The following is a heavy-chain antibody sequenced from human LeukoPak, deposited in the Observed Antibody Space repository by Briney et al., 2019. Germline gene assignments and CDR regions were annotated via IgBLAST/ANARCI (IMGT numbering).Heavy chain of an antibody. J-gene: IGHJ6*02. CDR3: VKGCSSTSCYDYYYYGMDV. V-gene: IGHV3-64D*06. CDR1: GFTFSSYA. CDR2: SSSNGGST. Sequence: GGSLRLSCSASGFTFSSYAMHWVRQAPGKGLEYVSASSSNGGSTYYAGSVKGRFTISRDNSKNTLYLQMSSLRAEDTAVYYCVKGCSSTSCYDYYYYGMDVWDQGTTVTVS. D-gene: IGHD2-2*01.